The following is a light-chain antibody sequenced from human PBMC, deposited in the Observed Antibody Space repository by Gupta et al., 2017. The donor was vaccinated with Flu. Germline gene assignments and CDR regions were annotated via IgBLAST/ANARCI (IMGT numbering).Light chain of an antibody. J-gene: IGLJ2*01. CDR2: SSY. V-gene: IGLV1-44*01. CDR1: MSNIGTKA. CDR3: AAWDDRVNGVI. Sequence: QFVLTQPPSASGAPGQTVTISCSGSMSNIGTKAANWYQQVPGTAPKLLIYSSYHRPSGVPDRFSGSESGTSASLAINGLQADDEADYYCAAWDDRVNGVIFGGGTKLTVL.